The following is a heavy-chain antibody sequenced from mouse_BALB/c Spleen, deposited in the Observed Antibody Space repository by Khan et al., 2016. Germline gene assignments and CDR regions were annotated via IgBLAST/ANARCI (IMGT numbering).Heavy chain of an antibody. CDR2: IYPGSGNV. D-gene: IGHD2-1*01. V-gene: IGHV1-81*01. CDR3: ARSYGNFDY. CDR1: GYTFTDYV. Sequence: QVQLKQSGPELVKPGASVKMSCKASGYTFTDYVMSWVRQRTGQGLEWIGEIYPGSGNVYYSDNFKDKASLTADKSSHTAHMDLRSLTSDDSAVYFCARSYGNFDYWGQGTTLTVSS. J-gene: IGHJ2*01.